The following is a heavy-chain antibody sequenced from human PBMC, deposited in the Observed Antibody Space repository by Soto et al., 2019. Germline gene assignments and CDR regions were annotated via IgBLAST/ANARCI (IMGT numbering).Heavy chain of an antibody. D-gene: IGHD6-19*01. J-gene: IGHJ4*02. CDR2: IYAGGST. Sequence: LRLSCVASGFSLSNTYVSWVRLAPGKGPEWVSDIYAGGSTYYADSVKGRFTISRDNSKNTLFLQMNSLRAGDTAVYYCARDAVSSGWYSGFDYWGQGALVTVSS. CDR3: ARDAVSSGWYSGFDY. CDR1: GFSLSNTY. V-gene: IGHV3-53*01.